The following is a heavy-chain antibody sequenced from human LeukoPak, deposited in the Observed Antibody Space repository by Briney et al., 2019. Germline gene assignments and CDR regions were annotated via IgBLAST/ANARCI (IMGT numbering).Heavy chain of an antibody. Sequence: GGSLRLSCAASGFTFSVYWMTWVRQAPGKGLEWVATIDQYGGQKNYVESVKGRFTISRDNAKNSLFLQMNSLRADDTAVYYCATEVWFRADSWGQGTLVTVSS. CDR2: IDQYGGQK. CDR1: GFTFSVYW. D-gene: IGHD3-10*01. J-gene: IGHJ4*02. V-gene: IGHV3-7*05. CDR3: ATEVWFRADS.